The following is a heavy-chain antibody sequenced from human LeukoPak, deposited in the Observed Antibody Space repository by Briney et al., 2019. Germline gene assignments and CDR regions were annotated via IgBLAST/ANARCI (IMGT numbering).Heavy chain of an antibody. D-gene: IGHD3-22*01. CDR3: ARASSGYPDH. Sequence: GGSLRLSCAASGFTFSSYAMHWVRQAPGKGLEWVAVISYDGSNKYYADSGKGRFTISRDNSKNTLYLQMNSLRAEDTAVYYCARASSGYPDHWGQGTLVTVSS. V-gene: IGHV3-30*01. CDR1: GFTFSSYA. J-gene: IGHJ4*02. CDR2: ISYDGSNK.